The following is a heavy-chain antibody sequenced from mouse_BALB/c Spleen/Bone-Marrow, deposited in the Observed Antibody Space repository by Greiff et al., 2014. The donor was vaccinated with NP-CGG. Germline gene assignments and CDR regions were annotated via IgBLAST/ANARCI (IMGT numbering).Heavy chain of an antibody. J-gene: IGHJ3*01. CDR1: GFTFSDYY. D-gene: IGHD2-2*01. CDR2: ISNGGGST. Sequence: EVMLVESGGGLVQPGGSLKLSCATSGFTFSDYYMYWVRQTPEKRLEWVAYISNGGGSTYYPDTVKGRFTISRDNAKNTLYLQMSRLKSEDTAMYYCARQGIYYGYDPFAYWGPGTLVTVS. CDR3: ARQGIYYGYDPFAY. V-gene: IGHV5-12*02.